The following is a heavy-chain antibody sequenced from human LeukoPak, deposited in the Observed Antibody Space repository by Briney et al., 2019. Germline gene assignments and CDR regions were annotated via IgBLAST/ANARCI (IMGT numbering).Heavy chain of an antibody. V-gene: IGHV6-1*01. CDR2: TYYRSKWYN. CDR3: ARSGGHDAFDI. D-gene: IGHD4-23*01. Sequence: SQTLSLTCAIFGDSVSSYSAAWSWIRQSPSRGLEWLGRTYYRSKWYNDYAVSVKSRITINPDTSKNQFSLQLTSVTPEDTAVYYCARSGGHDAFDIWGQGTMVTVSS. J-gene: IGHJ3*02. CDR1: GDSVSSYSAA.